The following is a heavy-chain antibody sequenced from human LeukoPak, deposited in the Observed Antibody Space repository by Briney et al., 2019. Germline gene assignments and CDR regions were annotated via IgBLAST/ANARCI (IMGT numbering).Heavy chain of an antibody. D-gene: IGHD2-15*01. CDR2: INHSGST. CDR3: ARGEVASRGCRLDY. Sequence: PSETLSLTCAVYGGSFSGYYWSWIRQPPGKGLEWIGEINHSGSTNDNPSLKSRVTISVDTSKNQFSLKLSSVTAADTAVYYCARGEVASRGCRLDYWGQGTLVTVSS. V-gene: IGHV4-34*01. CDR1: GGSFSGYY. J-gene: IGHJ4*02.